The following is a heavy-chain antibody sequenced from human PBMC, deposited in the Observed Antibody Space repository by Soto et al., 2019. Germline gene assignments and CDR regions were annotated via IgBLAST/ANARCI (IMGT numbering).Heavy chain of an antibody. V-gene: IGHV3-30*18. Sequence: GGSLSLSCAASGFTFSSYGMHWVRQAPGKGLEWVAVISYDGSNKYYADSVKGRFTISRDNSKNTLYLQMNSLRAEDTAVYYCAKAIYCSGGSCYPLDYWGQGTLVTVSS. D-gene: IGHD2-15*01. CDR1: GFTFSSYG. CDR3: AKAIYCSGGSCYPLDY. J-gene: IGHJ4*02. CDR2: ISYDGSNK.